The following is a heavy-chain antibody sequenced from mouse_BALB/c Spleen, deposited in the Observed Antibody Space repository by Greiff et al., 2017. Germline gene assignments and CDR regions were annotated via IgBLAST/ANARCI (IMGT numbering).Heavy chain of an antibody. CDR1: GFNIKDTY. CDR3: AYDYDEGSTY. CDR2: IDPANGNT. D-gene: IGHD2-4*01. V-gene: IGHV14-3*02. J-gene: IGHJ3*01. Sequence: EVQVVESGAELVKPGASVKLSCTASGFNIKDTYMHWVKQRPEQGLEWIGRIDPANGNTKYDPKFQGKATITADTSSNTAYLQLSSLTSEDTAVYYCAYDYDEGSTYWGQGTLVTVSA.